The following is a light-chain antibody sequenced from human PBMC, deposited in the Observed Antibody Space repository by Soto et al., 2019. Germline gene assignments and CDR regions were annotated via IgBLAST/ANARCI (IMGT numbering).Light chain of an antibody. Sequence: DIQMTQSPSSLSASVGDRVTITCRASQTIKSYLNWYQHKPGKAPQLLISGASSLQGGVPSRFSGSASGPEFTLTISSLQPEDIATYYCQQYYTSPYTVGQGTKLDLK. J-gene: IGKJ2*01. CDR1: QTIKSY. V-gene: IGKV1-39*01. CDR2: GAS. CDR3: QQYYTSPYT.